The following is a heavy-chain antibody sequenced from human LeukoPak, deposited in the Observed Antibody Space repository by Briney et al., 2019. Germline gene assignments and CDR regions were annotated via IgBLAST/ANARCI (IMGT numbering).Heavy chain of an antibody. CDR1: GGSISSYY. J-gene: IGHJ3*02. D-gene: IGHD6-19*01. V-gene: IGHV4-59*01. CDR3: ARGSSGWYLRAFDI. CDR2: IYYSGST. Sequence: SETLSLTCTVSGGSISSYYWSWIRQPPGKGLEWIGYIYYSGSTNYNPSLKSRVTISVDTSKNQFSLKLSSVTAADTAVYYCARGSSGWYLRAFDIWGQGTMVTVSS.